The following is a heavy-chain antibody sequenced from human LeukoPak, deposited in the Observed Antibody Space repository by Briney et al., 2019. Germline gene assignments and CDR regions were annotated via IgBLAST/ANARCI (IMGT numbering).Heavy chain of an antibody. D-gene: IGHD3-22*01. V-gene: IGHV3-21*01. J-gene: IGHJ4*02. Sequence: GGSLRLSCATSGFTFKNYAMNWVRQAPGKGLEWVSSITSSSRYIYYADSVKGRFTISRDNAKNSLYLQMNSLRAEDTAVYYCARHVVAVGFDYWGQGTLVTVSS. CDR2: ITSSSRYI. CDR1: GFTFKNYA. CDR3: ARHVVAVGFDY.